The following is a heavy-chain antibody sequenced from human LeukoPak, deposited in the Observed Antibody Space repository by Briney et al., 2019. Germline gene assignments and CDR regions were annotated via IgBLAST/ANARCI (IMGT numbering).Heavy chain of an antibody. Sequence: GGSLRLSCAASGFTSDDYGMSWVRQAPGKGLEWVSGINWNGGSTGCADSVKGRFTISRDNAKNSLYLQMNSLRAEDTALYYCARVGMLAVAGTAAWFDPWGQGTLVTVSS. CDR3: ARVGMLAVAGTAAWFDP. CDR2: INWNGGST. D-gene: IGHD6-19*01. CDR1: GFTSDDYG. J-gene: IGHJ5*02. V-gene: IGHV3-20*04.